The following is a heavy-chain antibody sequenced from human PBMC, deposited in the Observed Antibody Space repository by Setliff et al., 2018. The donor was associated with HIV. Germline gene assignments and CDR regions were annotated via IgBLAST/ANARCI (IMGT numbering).Heavy chain of an antibody. CDR1: GGSISSYY. D-gene: IGHD2-8*02. Sequence: PSETLSLTCTVSGGSISSYYWSWVRQAPGKGLEYIGTIFHRGGTFNNPSLKSRVTMSVDTSKNQFSLKLTSVTAADTAIYYCLRETGVNVAADGRGYHTFDFWGRGTMVTVSS. V-gene: IGHV4-59*04. J-gene: IGHJ3*01. CDR2: IFHRGGT. CDR3: LRETGVNVAADGRGYHTFDF.